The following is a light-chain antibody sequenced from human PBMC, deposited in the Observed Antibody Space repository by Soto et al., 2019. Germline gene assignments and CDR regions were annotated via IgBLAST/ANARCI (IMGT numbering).Light chain of an antibody. J-gene: IGKJ4*01. CDR1: QSVSGN. CDR3: QQYFNWPT. CDR2: GTF. Sequence: EIVMTQSPATLSGSPGERATLSCRASQSVSGNLAWYQQKPGQTPRLLIYGTFTRATGIPGRFSGDVSGTEFTLTINGLQSEDSAVYFCQQYFNWPTFGGGTKVEIK. V-gene: IGKV3-15*01.